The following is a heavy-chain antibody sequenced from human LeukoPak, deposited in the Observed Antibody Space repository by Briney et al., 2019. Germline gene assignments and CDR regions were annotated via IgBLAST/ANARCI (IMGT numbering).Heavy chain of an antibody. CDR3: AKFTDLFWSGSIDY. Sequence: QTGGSLRLSCAASGFTFSSYAMSWVRQAPGKGLEWVSAISGTGGSTYYADSVKGRFTIFRDNSKNTLYLQMNSLRAEDTAVYYCAKFTDLFWSGSIDYWGQGTLVTVSS. D-gene: IGHD3-3*01. V-gene: IGHV3-23*01. J-gene: IGHJ4*02. CDR1: GFTFSSYA. CDR2: ISGTGGST.